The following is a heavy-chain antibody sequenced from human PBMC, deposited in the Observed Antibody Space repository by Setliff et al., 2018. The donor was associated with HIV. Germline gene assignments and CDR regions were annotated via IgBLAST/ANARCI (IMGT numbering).Heavy chain of an antibody. J-gene: IGHJ4*02. CDR3: TRHAPGSDYGDAYYFDY. D-gene: IGHD4-17*01. CDR1: GGSISSGGYY. V-gene: IGHV4-31*03. Sequence: SETLSLTCTVSGGSISSGGYYWSWIRQHPGKGLEWIGYIYYSGSTYYNPSLKSRVTISVDTSKKRFSLKLSSVTAADTAVYYCTRHAPGSDYGDAYYFDYWGQGRLVTVSS. CDR2: IYYSGST.